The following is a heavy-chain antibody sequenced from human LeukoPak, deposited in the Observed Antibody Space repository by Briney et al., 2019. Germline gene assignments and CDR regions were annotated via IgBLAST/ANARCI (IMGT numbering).Heavy chain of an antibody. CDR3: ARRVYDSINWFDP. D-gene: IGHD3-22*01. CDR2: INPSGGST. V-gene: IGHV1-46*01. Sequence: ASVKVSCKASGYTFTSYYMHWVRQAPGQGLEWMGIINPSGGSTSYAQKFQGRVTMTRDTSTSTAYMELRSLRSDDTAVYYCARRVYDSINWFDPWGQGTLVTVSS. CDR1: GYTFTSYY. J-gene: IGHJ5*02.